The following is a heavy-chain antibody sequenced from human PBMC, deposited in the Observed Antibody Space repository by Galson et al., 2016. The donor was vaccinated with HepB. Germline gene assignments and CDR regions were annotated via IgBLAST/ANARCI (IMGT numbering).Heavy chain of an antibody. Sequence: SLRLSCAASGFTFGVYAMSWFRQAPGKGLEWVGFIRSNTYGGTTEYAAAVKGRFTISRDDSNSIAYLQMYSLKTEDTAVYYCTPTWLGVETSSWGQETLVTVSS. CDR3: TPTWLGVETSS. CDR2: IRSNTYGGTT. V-gene: IGHV3-49*03. J-gene: IGHJ4*02. CDR1: GFTFGVYA. D-gene: IGHD1-26*01.